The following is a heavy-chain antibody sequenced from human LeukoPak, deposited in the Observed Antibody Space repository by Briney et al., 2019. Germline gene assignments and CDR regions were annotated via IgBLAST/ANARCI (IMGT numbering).Heavy chain of an antibody. V-gene: IGHV4-39*07. J-gene: IGHJ5*02. CDR1: GGSISSSSYY. CDR2: IYYSGNT. CDR3: AKVGPRITGTTGHWFDP. Sequence: SETLSLTCTVSGGSISSSSYYWGWIRQPPGKGLEWIGSIYYSGNTNYNPSLKSRVTISVDTSKNQFSLKLSSVTAADTAVYYCAKVGPRITGTTGHWFDPWGQGTLVTVSS. D-gene: IGHD1-20*01.